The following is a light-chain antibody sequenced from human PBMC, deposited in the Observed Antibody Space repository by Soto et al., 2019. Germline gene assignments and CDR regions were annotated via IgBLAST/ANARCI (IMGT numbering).Light chain of an antibody. CDR1: QSVRSY. V-gene: IGKV3-11*01. Sequence: EIVLTQSPATLSLSPGERATLSCRASQSVRSYLAWYQQKPGQAPRLLIYDASNRATGIPARFSGSGSGTDFTLTISSLEPEDFAVYYCQQRSNWPPMVTFGGGTKVEIK. CDR2: DAS. J-gene: IGKJ4*01. CDR3: QQRSNWPPMVT.